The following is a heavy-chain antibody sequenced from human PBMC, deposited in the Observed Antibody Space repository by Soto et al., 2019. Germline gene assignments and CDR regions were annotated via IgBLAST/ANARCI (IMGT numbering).Heavy chain of an antibody. CDR1: GGSISSYY. J-gene: IGHJ5*02. D-gene: IGHD6-13*01. Sequence: SETLSLTCTVSGGSISSYYWSWIRQPPGKGLEWIGYIYYSGSTNYNPSLKSRVTISVDTSKNQFSLKLSSVTAADMAVYYCARRKIAAAGTWAHWFDPWGQGTLVTVSS. CDR3: ARRKIAAAGTWAHWFDP. CDR2: IYYSGST. V-gene: IGHV4-59*01.